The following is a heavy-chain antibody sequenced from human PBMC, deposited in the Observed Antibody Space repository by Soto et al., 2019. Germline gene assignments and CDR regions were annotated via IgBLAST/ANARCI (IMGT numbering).Heavy chain of an antibody. CDR1: GFTFSNNA. CDR2: ISYDSSEI. V-gene: IGHV3-30*01. J-gene: IGHJ4*02. CDR3: AIARVADSSLDH. D-gene: IGHD3-3*01. Sequence: PGGSLRLSCVGSGFTFSNNAMHWVRQAPGKGPEWVAFISYDSSEIHYADSVKGRFTISRDNPGNTLFLHVNSPRADDTAVYYCAIARVADSSLDHWGQGTLVTVSS.